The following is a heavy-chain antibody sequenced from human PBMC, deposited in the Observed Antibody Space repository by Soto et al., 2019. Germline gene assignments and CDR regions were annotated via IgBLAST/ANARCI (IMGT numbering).Heavy chain of an antibody. V-gene: IGHV4-59*01. CDR3: ARIHDSSGYYYDFDY. D-gene: IGHD3-22*01. J-gene: IGHJ4*02. Sequence: SETLSLTCTVSGGSISSYYWSWIRQPPGKGLEWIGYIYYSGSTNYNPSLKSRVTISVDTSKNQFSLKLSSVTAADTAVYYCARIHDSSGYYYDFDYWGQGTLVTVSS. CDR1: GGSISSYY. CDR2: IYYSGST.